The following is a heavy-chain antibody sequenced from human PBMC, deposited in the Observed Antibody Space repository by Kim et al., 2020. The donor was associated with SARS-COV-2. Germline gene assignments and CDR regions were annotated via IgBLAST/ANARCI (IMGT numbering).Heavy chain of an antibody. CDR1: GFTFSSYA. CDR2: ISYDGSNK. Sequence: GGSLRLSCAASGFTFSSYAMHWVRQAPGKGLEWVAVISYDGSNKYYADSVKGRFTISRDNSKNTLYLQMNSLRAEDTAVYYCARENWNDEGNWFDPWGQGTLVTVSS. D-gene: IGHD1-1*01. CDR3: ARENWNDEGNWFDP. V-gene: IGHV3-30-3*01. J-gene: IGHJ5*02.